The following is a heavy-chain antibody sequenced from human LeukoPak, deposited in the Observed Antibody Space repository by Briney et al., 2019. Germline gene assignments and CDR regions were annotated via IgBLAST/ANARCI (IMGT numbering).Heavy chain of an antibody. Sequence: GGSLRLSCAASGFTFSSYAMHWVRQALGKGLEWVAVISYDGSNKYYADSVKGRFTISRDNSKNTLYLQMNSLRAEDTAVYYCAKDDYGDYGVWGQGTTVTVSS. J-gene: IGHJ6*02. CDR3: AKDDYGDYGV. V-gene: IGHV3-30-3*01. CDR1: GFTFSSYA. CDR2: ISYDGSNK. D-gene: IGHD4-17*01.